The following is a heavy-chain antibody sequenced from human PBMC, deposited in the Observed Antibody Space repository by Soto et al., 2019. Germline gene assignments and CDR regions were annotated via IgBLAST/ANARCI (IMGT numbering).Heavy chain of an antibody. CDR1: GFTVSSND. Sequence: EVQLVESGGDLIQPGGSLRLSCAASGFTVSSNDMSWVRQAPGKGLDWXSLXXSSGSTHYADSVKGRFTISRDNSKNTXXXXXXXXXXXXXXXXXXXXXXXXXXXXYXGXXTLXTVSS. V-gene: IGHV3-53*01. J-gene: IGHJ4*02. CDR3: XXXXXXXXXXY. CDR2: XXSSGST.